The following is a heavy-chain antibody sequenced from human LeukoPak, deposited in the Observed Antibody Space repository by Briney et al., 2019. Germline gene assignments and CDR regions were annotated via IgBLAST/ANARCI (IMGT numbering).Heavy chain of an antibody. CDR2: ISSTGRT. V-gene: IGHV4-59*10. J-gene: IGHJ5*02. Sequence: GSLRLSCAASGFTFSSYWMSWIRQPAGKGLEWIGRISSTGRTDYNPSLTSRVTISVDTSKNQLSMKLSSVTAADTAVYYCAKGAGPPWFDPWGQGTLVTVSS. CDR1: GFTFSSYW. CDR3: AKGAGPPWFDP. D-gene: IGHD6-19*01.